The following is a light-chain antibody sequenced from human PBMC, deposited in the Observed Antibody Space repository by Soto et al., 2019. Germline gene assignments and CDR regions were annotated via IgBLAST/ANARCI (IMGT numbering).Light chain of an antibody. CDR1: QSVSSN. J-gene: IGKJ1*01. V-gene: IGKV3-15*01. CDR2: DAS. Sequence: EIVMTQSPATLSVSPGERATLSCRASQSVSSNLAWYQQKPGQAPRLLFYDASNRATGIPARFSGSGYGTEFTLTINSLQSEDFAVYYCQQYDNWPPWTFGQGTKVEI. CDR3: QQYDNWPPWT.